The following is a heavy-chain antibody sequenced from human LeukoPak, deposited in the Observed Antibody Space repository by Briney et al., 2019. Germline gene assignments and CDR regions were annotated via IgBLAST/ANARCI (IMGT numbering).Heavy chain of an antibody. CDR2: INPNSGGT. V-gene: IGHV1-2*02. Sequence: ASVKVSCKASGYTFTGYYMHWVRQAPGHGLVWMGWINPNSGGTNYAQKFQGRVTMTRDTSISTAYMELSRLRSDDTAVYYCARHPVVAAATNWFDPWGQGTLVTVSS. D-gene: IGHD6-13*01. J-gene: IGHJ5*02. CDR1: GYTFTGYY. CDR3: ARHPVVAAATNWFDP.